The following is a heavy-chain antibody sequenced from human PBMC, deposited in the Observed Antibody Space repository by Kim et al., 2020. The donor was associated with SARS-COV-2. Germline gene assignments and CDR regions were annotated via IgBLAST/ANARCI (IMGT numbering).Heavy chain of an antibody. CDR3: AKGVRAVAGGQTYGMDV. D-gene: IGHD6-19*01. Sequence: GGSLRLSCAASGFTFSSYAMSWVRQAPGKGLEWVSAISGSGGSTYYADSVKGRFTISRDNSKNTLYLQMNSLRAEDTAVYYCAKGVRAVAGGQTYGMDVWGQGTTVTVSS. J-gene: IGHJ6*02. V-gene: IGHV3-23*01. CDR1: GFTFSSYA. CDR2: ISGSGGST.